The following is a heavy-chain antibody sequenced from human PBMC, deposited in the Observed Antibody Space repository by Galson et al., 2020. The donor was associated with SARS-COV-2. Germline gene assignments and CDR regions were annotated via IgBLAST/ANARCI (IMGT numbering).Heavy chain of an antibody. CDR1: GLSLSTSGAG. CDR3: AHRTYYDFWSGYLR. CDR2: LYWGDDK. Sequence: DSGPTLLQPTQPLTLTCTFSGLSLSTSGAGVGWIRQPPGKALEWLALLYWGDDKRYSPSLKSRLTITKDTSKNQVVLTMTNMDPVDTATYYCAHRTYYDFWSGYLRWGQGTLVTVSS. D-gene: IGHD3-3*01. V-gene: IGHV2-5*02. J-gene: IGHJ4*02.